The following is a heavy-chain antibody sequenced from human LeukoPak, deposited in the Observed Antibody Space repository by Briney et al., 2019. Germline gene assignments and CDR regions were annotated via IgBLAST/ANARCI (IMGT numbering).Heavy chain of an antibody. CDR1: GYTFTSYG. CDR3: ARSTGIAVAAAPPDWFDP. D-gene: IGHD6-19*01. Sequence: GASVKVSCKASGYTFTSYGISWVRQAPGQGLECMGWISAYTGNTNYAQKLQGRVTMTTDTSTSTAYMELRSLRSDDTAVYYCARSTGIAVAAAPPDWFDPWGQGTLVTVSS. J-gene: IGHJ5*02. CDR2: ISAYTGNT. V-gene: IGHV1-18*01.